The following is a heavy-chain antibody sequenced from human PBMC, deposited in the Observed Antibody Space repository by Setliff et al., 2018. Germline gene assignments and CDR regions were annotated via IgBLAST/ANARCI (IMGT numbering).Heavy chain of an antibody. D-gene: IGHD6-13*01. J-gene: IGHJ4*02. CDR1: GFTFSGAE. V-gene: IGHV3-73*01. CDR2: IRSKADKYAT. CDR3: AKDDLGFAAAGTNVVFNY. Sequence: GESLKISCAASGFTFSGAEIHWVRQVSGKGLEWVGRIRSKADKYATDYGASAKGRFIISRDDSKKTAYLQMNSLRAEDTAMYYCAKDDLGFAAAGTNVVFNYWGQGTLVTVSS.